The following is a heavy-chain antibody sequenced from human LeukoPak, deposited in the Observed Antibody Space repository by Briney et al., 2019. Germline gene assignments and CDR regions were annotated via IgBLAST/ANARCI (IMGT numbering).Heavy chain of an antibody. Sequence: GSLKLSFAASGFPFSSYWVHWVRQAPGKGLVWVSRINSDGSSITYADSVKGRFTISRDNAKNTLYLQMNSLRVEDTAVYYCAGEGRVSGYDFDCWGQGTLVTVSS. V-gene: IGHV3-74*03. D-gene: IGHD5-12*01. CDR1: GFPFSSYW. CDR3: AGEGRVSGYDFDC. CDR2: INSDGSSI. J-gene: IGHJ4*02.